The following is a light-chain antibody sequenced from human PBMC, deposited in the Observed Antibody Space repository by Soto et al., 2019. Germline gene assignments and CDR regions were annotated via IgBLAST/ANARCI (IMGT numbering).Light chain of an antibody. CDR1: QGISSY. CDR3: QKCNSAPFT. V-gene: IGKV1-27*01. CDR2: SAS. Sequence: DIQMTQSPSSLSASVGDRVTITCRASQGISSYLAWYQQKPGKVPKLLIYSASTLQSGVPSRFSGSGSGTDLTLTISSLQPEDVATYYCQKCNSAPFTFGPGTKVDIK. J-gene: IGKJ3*01.